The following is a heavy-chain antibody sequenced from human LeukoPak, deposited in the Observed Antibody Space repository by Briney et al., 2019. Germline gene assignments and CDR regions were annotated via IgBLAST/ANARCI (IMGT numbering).Heavy chain of an antibody. V-gene: IGHV3-30-3*02. CDR3: AKSGSYAGRRAFDI. Sequence: PGGSLRLSCAASGFTFSSYAMHWVRQAPGKGLEWVAVISYDGSNKYYADSVKGRFTISRDNSKNTLYLQMNSLRAEDTAVYYCAKSGSYAGRRAFDIWGQGTMVTVSS. J-gene: IGHJ3*02. CDR2: ISYDGSNK. D-gene: IGHD1-26*01. CDR1: GFTFSSYA.